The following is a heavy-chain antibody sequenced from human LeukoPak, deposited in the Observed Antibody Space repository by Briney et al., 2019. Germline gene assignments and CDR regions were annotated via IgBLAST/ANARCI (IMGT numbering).Heavy chain of an antibody. CDR2: IYYSGST. CDR1: GGSISSYY. CDR3: ARGRLNSGYDPGFDY. V-gene: IGHV4-59*01. J-gene: IGHJ4*02. Sequence: SETLSLTCTVSGGSISSYYWSWIRQPPGKGLEWIGYIYYSGSTNYDPSLKSRVTISVDTSKNQFSLKLSSVTAADTAVYYCARGRLNSGYDPGFDYWGQGTLVTVSS. D-gene: IGHD5-12*01.